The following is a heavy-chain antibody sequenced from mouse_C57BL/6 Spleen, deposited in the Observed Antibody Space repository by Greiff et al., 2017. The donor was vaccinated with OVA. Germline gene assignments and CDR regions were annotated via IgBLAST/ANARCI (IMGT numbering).Heavy chain of an antibody. J-gene: IGHJ4*01. CDR1: GYTFTDHT. V-gene: IGHV1-78*01. CDR3: ANYYGSSYGYYAMDY. Sequence: QVQLKQSDAELVKPGASVKISCKVSGYTFTDHTIHWMKQRPEQGLEWIGYIYPRDGSTKYNEKFKGKATLTADKSSSTAYMQLNSLTSEDSAVYFCANYYGSSYGYYAMDYWGQGTSVTVSS. CDR2: IYPRDGST. D-gene: IGHD1-1*01.